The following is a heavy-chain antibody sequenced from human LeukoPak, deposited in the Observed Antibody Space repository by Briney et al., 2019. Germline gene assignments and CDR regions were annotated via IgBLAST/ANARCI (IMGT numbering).Heavy chain of an antibody. V-gene: IGHV4-39*01. CDR2: IYYSGST. J-gene: IGHJ6*03. CDR1: GGSISSSSYY. CDR3: ARRVRAYYYMDA. Sequence: SETLSLTCTVSGGSISSSSYYWGWIRQPPGKGLEWIGSIYYSGSTYYNPSLKSRVTISVDTSKNQFSLKLSSVTAADTAVYYCARRVRAYYYMDAWGKGTTVTVSS. D-gene: IGHD3-10*01.